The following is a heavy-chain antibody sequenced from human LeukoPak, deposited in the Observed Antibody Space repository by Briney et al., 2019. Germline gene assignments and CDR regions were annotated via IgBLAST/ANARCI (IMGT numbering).Heavy chain of an antibody. V-gene: IGHV3-53*01. CDR2: LYSGGRA. CDR3: ARDMGRI. J-gene: IGHJ4*02. Sequence: PGGSLRLSCAASGFTVSNNYMSWVRQAPGKGLEWVSVLYSGGRAYYADSVRGRFTISRDNSKNTLYLQMNSLRADDTAVYYCARDMGRIWGQGTLVTVSS. CDR1: GFTVSNNY. D-gene: IGHD3-10*01.